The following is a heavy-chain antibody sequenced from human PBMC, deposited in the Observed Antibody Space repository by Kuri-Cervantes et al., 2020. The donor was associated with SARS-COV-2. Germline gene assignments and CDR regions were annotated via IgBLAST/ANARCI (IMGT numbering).Heavy chain of an antibody. Sequence: SGPTLVKPTQTLTLTCTFSGFSLSTTGMCVSWIRQPPGKALEWLARIDWDDDTYYSTSLKTRLTTSKDTSRNQVVLTMTNMDPVDTATYYCTRGPRDGYTFDYWGQGTLVTVSS. V-gene: IGHV2-70*11. CDR2: IDWDDDT. CDR3: TRGPRDGYTFDY. D-gene: IGHD5-24*01. CDR1: GFSLSTTGMC. J-gene: IGHJ4*02.